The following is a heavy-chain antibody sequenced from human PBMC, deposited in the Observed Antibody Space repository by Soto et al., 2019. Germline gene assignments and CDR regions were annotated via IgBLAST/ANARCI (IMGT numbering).Heavy chain of an antibody. CDR3: ARPRPPAAAGPPYYGMDV. CDR2: IYSGGST. V-gene: IGHV3-66*04. CDR1: GFTVSSNY. D-gene: IGHD6-13*01. J-gene: IGHJ6*02. Sequence: SLRLSCAASGFTVSSNYMSWVRQAPGKVLEWVSVIYSGGSTYYADSVKGRFTISRDNSKNTLYLQMNSLRAEDTAVYYCARPRPPAAAGPPYYGMDVWGQGTTVTVSS.